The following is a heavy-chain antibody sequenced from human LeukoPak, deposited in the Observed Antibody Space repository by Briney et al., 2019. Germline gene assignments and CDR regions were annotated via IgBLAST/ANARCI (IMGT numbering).Heavy chain of an antibody. V-gene: IGHV1-18*01. CDR1: GYIFTNYG. CDR3: ARWGRNFDDWFDP. J-gene: IGHJ5*02. CDR2: ISAYNGNT. D-gene: IGHD3-9*01. Sequence: ASVKVSCKASGYIFTNYGVIWVRRAPGQGLEWMGWISAYNGNTNYAQNLQGRVTMTTDTSTTTAYMELRSLNSGDTAVYYCARWGRNFDDWFDPWGQGTLVTVSS.